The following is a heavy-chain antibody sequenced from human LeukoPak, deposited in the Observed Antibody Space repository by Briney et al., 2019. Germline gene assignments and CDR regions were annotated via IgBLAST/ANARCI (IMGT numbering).Heavy chain of an antibody. J-gene: IGHJ4*02. CDR2: INSDGSST. CDR3: ARDQGYFDWLLEFDY. CDR1: GFTFSSYW. V-gene: IGHV3-74*01. D-gene: IGHD3-9*01. Sequence: PGGSLRPSCAASGFTFSSYWMHWVRQAPGKGLVWVSRINSDGSSTSYADSVKGRFTISRDNAKNTLYLQMNSLRAEDTAVYYCARDQGYFDWLLEFDYWGQGTLVTVSS.